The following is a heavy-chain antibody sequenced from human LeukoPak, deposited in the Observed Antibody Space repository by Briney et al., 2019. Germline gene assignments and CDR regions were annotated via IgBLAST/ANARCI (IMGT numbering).Heavy chain of an antibody. V-gene: IGHV1-3*01. D-gene: IGHD2-15*01. CDR1: GYTFTSYA. J-gene: IGHJ5*02. CDR3: ARKHGGSRSRFDP. CDR2: INAGNGNT. Sequence: ASVKVSCKASGYTFTSYAMHWVRQAPGQRLEWMGWINAGNGNTKYSQKFQGRVTITRDTSTSTAYMELRSLRSDDTAVYYCARKHGGSRSRFDPWGQGTLVTVSS.